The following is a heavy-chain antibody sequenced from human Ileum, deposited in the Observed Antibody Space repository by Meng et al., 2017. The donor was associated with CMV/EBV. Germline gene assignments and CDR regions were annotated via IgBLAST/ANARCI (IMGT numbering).Heavy chain of an antibody. CDR2: IRSKANSYAT. CDR3: TRLNFWSGYYTSEGY. CDR1: FTFSGSA. J-gene: IGHJ4*02. D-gene: IGHD3-3*01. Sequence: FTFSGSAMHWVRQASGKGLEWVGRIRSKANSYATAYAASVKGRFTISRDDSKNTAYLQMNSLKTEDTAVYYCTRLNFWSGYYTSEGYWGQGTLVTVSS. V-gene: IGHV3-73*01.